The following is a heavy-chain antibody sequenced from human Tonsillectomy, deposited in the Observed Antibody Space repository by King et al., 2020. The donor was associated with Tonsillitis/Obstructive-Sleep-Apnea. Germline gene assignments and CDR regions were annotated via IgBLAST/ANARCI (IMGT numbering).Heavy chain of an antibody. D-gene: IGHD2-2*01. J-gene: IGHJ4*02. CDR3: AKGALGYCSSTSCLYYFDY. Sequence: VQLVESGGGLIQPGGSLRLSCAASGFTFTTYTMSWVRQAPGKGLEWVSTISDSGSTYYADSVKGRFTISRDNSKNTLYLQMNSLRAEDTAVYYGAKGALGYCSSTSCLYYFDYWGQGTLVTVSS. CDR1: GFTFTTYT. V-gene: IGHV3-23*04. CDR2: ISDSGST.